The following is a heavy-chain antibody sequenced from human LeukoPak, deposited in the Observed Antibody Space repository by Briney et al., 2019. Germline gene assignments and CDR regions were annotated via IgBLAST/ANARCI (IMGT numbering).Heavy chain of an antibody. V-gene: IGHV1-18*01. Sequence: GASVKVSCKASGYTFTSYGISWVRQAPGQGLEWMGWISAYNGNTNYAQKLQGRVTMTTDASTSTAYMEMRSLRYYDTVVYYFAKERFVDKAMGPGRHYYYGMDVWGQGTTVTVSS. CDR2: ISAYNGNT. CDR3: AKERFVDKAMGPGRHYYYGMDV. CDR1: GYTFTSYG. D-gene: IGHD5-18*01. J-gene: IGHJ6*02.